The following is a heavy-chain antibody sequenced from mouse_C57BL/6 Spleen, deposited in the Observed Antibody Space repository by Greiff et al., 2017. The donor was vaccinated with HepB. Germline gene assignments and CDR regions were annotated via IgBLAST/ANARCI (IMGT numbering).Heavy chain of an antibody. D-gene: IGHD2-4*01. CDR3: ARGRGLRRALDY. CDR1: GYTFTGYW. Sequence: VKLQESGAELMKPGASVKLSCKATGYTFTGYWIEWVKQRPGHGLEWIGEILPGSGSTTYNEKFKGKATFTADTSSNTAYMQLSSLTTEDSAIYYCARGRGLRRALDYWGQGTTLTVSS. J-gene: IGHJ2*01. CDR2: ILPGSGST. V-gene: IGHV1-9*01.